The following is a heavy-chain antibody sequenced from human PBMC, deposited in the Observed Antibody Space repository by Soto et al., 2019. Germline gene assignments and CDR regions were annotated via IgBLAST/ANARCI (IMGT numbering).Heavy chain of an antibody. Sequence: QVQLVESGGGVVQPGRSLRLSCAASGFTFSSYAMHWVHQAPGKGLEWVAVISYDGSNKYYADSVKGRFTISRDNSKNTLYLQMNSLRAEDTAVYYCARDSRYCSGGSCYSGSFYYYGMDVWGQGTTVTVSS. V-gene: IGHV3-30-3*01. CDR1: GFTFSSYA. D-gene: IGHD2-15*01. CDR2: ISYDGSNK. J-gene: IGHJ6*02. CDR3: ARDSRYCSGGSCYSGSFYYYGMDV.